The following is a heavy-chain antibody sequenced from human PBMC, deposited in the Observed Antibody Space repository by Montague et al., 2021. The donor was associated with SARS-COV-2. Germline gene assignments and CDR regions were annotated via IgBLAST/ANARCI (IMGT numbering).Heavy chain of an antibody. V-gene: IGHV4-39*01. CDR1: GGSISSSSYF. D-gene: IGHD4-17*01. J-gene: IGHJ4*02. Sequence: SETLSLTCSVSGGSISSSSYFCGWLRQPPGKGLEWIGSNYYSGGTYSNSSLKSRVTISVDTSKNQFSLKLSSVTAADTAVYYCARHLNYRDYGGDDYWGQGTLVTVSS. CDR3: ARHLNYRDYGGDDY. CDR2: NYYSGGT.